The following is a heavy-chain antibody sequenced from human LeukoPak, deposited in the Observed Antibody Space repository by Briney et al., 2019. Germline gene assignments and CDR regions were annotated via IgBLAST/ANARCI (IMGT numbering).Heavy chain of an antibody. CDR1: GGSFSGYY. Sequence: PSETLSLTCAVYGGSFSGYYWSWIRQPPGKGLEWIGEINHSGSTNYNPSLKSRVTISVDTSKNQFSLKLSSVTAADTAVYYCASGRLGRVIPPDFDYWGQGTLVTVSS. CDR3: ASGRLGRVIPPDFDY. V-gene: IGHV4-34*01. J-gene: IGHJ4*02. CDR2: INHSGST. D-gene: IGHD3-16*02.